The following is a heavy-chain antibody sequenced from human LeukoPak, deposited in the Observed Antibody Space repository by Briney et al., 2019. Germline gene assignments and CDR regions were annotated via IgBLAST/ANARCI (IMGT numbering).Heavy chain of an antibody. V-gene: IGHV1-18*01. CDR3: AREVEYYGSGSYFGY. CDR1: GYTFTSYG. D-gene: IGHD3-10*01. Sequence: GASVKVSCKASGYTFTSYGISWVRQAPGQGLEWMGWISAYNGNTNYAQKLQGRVTMTTDTSTSTAYMELRSLGSDDTAVYYCAREVEYYGSGSYFGYWGQGTLVTVSS. CDR2: ISAYNGNT. J-gene: IGHJ4*02.